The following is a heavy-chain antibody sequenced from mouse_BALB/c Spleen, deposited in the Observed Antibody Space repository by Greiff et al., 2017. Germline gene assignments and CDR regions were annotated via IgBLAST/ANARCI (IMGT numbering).Heavy chain of an antibody. V-gene: IGHV2-9*02. CDR1: GFSLTSYG. CDR2: IWAGGST. Sequence: VKLQESGPGLVAPSQSLSITCTVSGFSLTSYGVHWVRQPPGKGLEWLGVIWAGGSTNYNSALMSRLSISKDNSKSQVFLKMNSLQTDDTAMYYCARDPGYYAMDYWGQGTSVTVSS. J-gene: IGHJ4*01. CDR3: ARDPGYYAMDY.